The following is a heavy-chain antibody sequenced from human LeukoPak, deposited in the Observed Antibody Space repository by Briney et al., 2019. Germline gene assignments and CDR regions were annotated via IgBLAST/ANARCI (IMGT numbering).Heavy chain of an antibody. CDR1: GFTFSSYA. J-gene: IGHJ4*02. Sequence: GRSLRLSCAASGFTFSSYAMHWVRQAPGKGLEWVAVISYDGSNKYYADSVKGRFTISRDNSKNTLYLQMNSLRAEDTAVYYCAREGGSNRDPFDYWGQGTLVTVSS. CDR3: AREGGSNRDPFDY. D-gene: IGHD1-14*01. V-gene: IGHV3-30*14. CDR2: ISYDGSNK.